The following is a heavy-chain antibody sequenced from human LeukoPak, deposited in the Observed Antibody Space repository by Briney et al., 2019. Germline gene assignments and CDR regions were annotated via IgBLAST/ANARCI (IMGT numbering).Heavy chain of an antibody. V-gene: IGHV3-21*01. J-gene: IGHJ6*03. CDR2: ISSTSIYR. Sequence: GGSLRLSCAASGFTFSAYSMNWVRQAPGKGLEWVSSISSTSIYRYYGDSVKGRFTISRDNAKNSLYLQMNSLRAEDTAVFYCARVPDYLYYYMDVWGKGTTVTVSS. CDR3: ARVPDYLYYYMDV. CDR1: GFTFSAYS.